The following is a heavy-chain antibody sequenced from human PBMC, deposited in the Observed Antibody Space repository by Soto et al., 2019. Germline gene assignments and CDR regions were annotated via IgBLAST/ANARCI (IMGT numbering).Heavy chain of an antibody. Sequence: SETLSLTCAVHGGSFSGFYWTWIRQPPGKGLEWIGEINHSGSSNYNPPLKSRVTMSLDTSRNQFSLSLNSVTAADTAVYYCARMAGPWYFDLWGRGTLVTVPQ. CDR1: GGSFSGFY. CDR3: ARMAGPWYFDL. CDR2: INHSGSS. V-gene: IGHV4-34*01. J-gene: IGHJ2*01.